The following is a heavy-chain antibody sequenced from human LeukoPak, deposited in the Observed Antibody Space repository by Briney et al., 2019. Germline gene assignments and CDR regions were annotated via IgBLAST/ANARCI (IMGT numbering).Heavy chain of an antibody. D-gene: IGHD5-18*01. CDR1: GGSISSYY. CDR2: IDYSGST. CDR3: ARGRGYSYAFDY. V-gene: IGHV4-59*12. Sequence: PSETLSLTCTVSGGSISSYYWSWIRQPPGKGLEWIGYIDYSGSTKCNPSLRSRVTISVDTSKDQFSLKVTSVTAADTAIYYCARGRGYSYAFDYWGQGTLVTVSS. J-gene: IGHJ4*02.